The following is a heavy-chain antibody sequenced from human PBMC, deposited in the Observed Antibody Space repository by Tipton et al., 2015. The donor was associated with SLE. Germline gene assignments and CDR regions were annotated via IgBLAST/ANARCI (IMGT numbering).Heavy chain of an antibody. J-gene: IGHJ4*02. V-gene: IGHV4-30-2*01. Sequence: LRLSCAVSGGSISSGDYSWSWIRQPPGKGLEWIGEINHSGSTNYNPSLKSRVTISVDTPKNQFSLKLTSVTAADTAVYYCARQYSSSSDYFDYWGQGTLVTVSS. D-gene: IGHD6-6*01. CDR1: GGSISSGDYS. CDR2: INHSGST. CDR3: ARQYSSSSDYFDY.